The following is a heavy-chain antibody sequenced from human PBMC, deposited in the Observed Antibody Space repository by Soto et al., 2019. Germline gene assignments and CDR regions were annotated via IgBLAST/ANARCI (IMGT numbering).Heavy chain of an antibody. J-gene: IGHJ6*02. CDR1: GGSITNYY. Sequence: QVQLQESGPGLVKPSETLSLTCTVSGGSITNYYCSWFRQPPGKGLEWIGYIKYDGYSAYHLSLKRRVTLSMDASKTQSSLMLESVTATDTAVYYCASHGFGPLHGPMDVWGRGTAVIVSS. CDR3: ASHGFGPLHGPMDV. CDR2: IKYDGYS. V-gene: IGHV4-59*08. D-gene: IGHD3-10*01.